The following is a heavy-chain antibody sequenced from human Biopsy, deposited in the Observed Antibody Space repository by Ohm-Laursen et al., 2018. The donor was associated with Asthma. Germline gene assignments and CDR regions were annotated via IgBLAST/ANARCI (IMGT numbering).Heavy chain of an antibody. J-gene: IGHJ4*02. Sequence: TLSLTCTVSGVSIRSYYWTWIRQPPGKGLGWIGYIHYSGSTYSNPSIKSRVTISVDTSKKQISLRLSSVIAADTAVYYCAGFCSGGNCPDHWGQGTLVTVSS. V-gene: IGHV4-59*01. CDR2: IHYSGST. CDR3: AGFCSGGNCPDH. D-gene: IGHD2-15*01. CDR1: GVSIRSYY.